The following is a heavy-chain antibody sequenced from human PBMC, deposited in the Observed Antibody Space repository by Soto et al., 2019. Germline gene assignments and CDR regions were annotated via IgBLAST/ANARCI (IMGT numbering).Heavy chain of an antibody. CDR2: INPNSGGT. D-gene: IGHD5-18*01. CDR1: GYTFTGDY. CDR3: ARDGDPSYGDYYYGMDV. Sequence: ASVKVSCKASGYTFTGDYMHWVRQAPGQGLEWMGWINPNSGGTNYAQKFQGRVTMTRDTSISTAYMELSRLRSDDTAVYYCARDGDPSYGDYYYGMDVWGQGTTVTVSS. J-gene: IGHJ6*02. V-gene: IGHV1-2*02.